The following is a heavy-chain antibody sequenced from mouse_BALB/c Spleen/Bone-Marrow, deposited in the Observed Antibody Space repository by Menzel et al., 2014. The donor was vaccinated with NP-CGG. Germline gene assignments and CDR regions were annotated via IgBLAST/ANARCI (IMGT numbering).Heavy chain of an antibody. Sequence: QVHLQQSGAELAKPGASVKMSCKASGYNFISYWLHWVKQRPGQGLEWIGYINPSTGYTEYNQKFKDKATLTADKSSSKAYMQLRRLTSEDYAVYYCARNYDYDGGYYAMDYGGQGTSVTVSS. J-gene: IGHJ4*01. D-gene: IGHD2-4*01. CDR2: INPSTGYT. CDR3: ARNYDYDGGYYAMDY. V-gene: IGHV1-7*01. CDR1: GYNFISYW.